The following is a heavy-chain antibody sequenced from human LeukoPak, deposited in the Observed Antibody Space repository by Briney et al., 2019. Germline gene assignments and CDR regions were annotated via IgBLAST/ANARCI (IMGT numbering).Heavy chain of an antibody. CDR2: ISDSGGST. D-gene: IGHD3-22*01. Sequence: GGSLRLSCAASGFTFSRYAMSWVRQAPGKGLEWVSTISDSGGSTYYADSVKGRFTISRDNSKNTLYLQMSSLRAEDTAVYFCASTLTMIIVVPFDYWGQGTLVTASS. CDR3: ASTLTMIIVVPFDY. V-gene: IGHV3-23*01. J-gene: IGHJ4*02. CDR1: GFTFSRYA.